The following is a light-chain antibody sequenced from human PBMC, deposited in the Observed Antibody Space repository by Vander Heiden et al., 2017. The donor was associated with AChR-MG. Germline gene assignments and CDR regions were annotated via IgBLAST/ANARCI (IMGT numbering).Light chain of an antibody. J-gene: IGKJ1*01. CDR2: DAA. CDR1: QSVSSY. Sequence: VLTQSPATLPLPPGERATLACRASQSVSSYFACYQQQPRQAPRHLINDAANRAAGIPASFSGGGGGRNVTLPISSREPQDYAAFYCQQRRNWPPWTFGQGTRLEIK. CDR3: QQRRNWPPWT. V-gene: IGKV3-11*02.